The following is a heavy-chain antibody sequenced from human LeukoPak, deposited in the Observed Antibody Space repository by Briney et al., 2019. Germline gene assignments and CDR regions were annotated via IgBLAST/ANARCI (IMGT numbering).Heavy chain of an antibody. Sequence: SETLSLTCTVSGGSISSYYWSWIRQPPGKGLEWIGYIYYSGSTNYNPSLKSRVTISVDTSKNQFSLKLSSVTAADTAVYYCARHDYGDYEVFDYWGQGTLVTVSS. CDR1: GGSISSYY. V-gene: IGHV4-59*08. D-gene: IGHD4-17*01. CDR2: IYYSGST. J-gene: IGHJ4*02. CDR3: ARHDYGDYEVFDY.